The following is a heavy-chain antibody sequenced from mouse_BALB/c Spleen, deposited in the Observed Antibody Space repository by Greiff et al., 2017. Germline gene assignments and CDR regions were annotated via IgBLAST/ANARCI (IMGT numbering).Heavy chain of an antibody. V-gene: IGHV5-6-5*01. CDR3: ARAKDYDYDDYAMDY. D-gene: IGHD2-4*01. CDR1: GFTFSSYA. Sequence: EVMLVESGGGLVKPGGSLKLSCAASGFTFSSYAMSWVRQTPEKRLEWVASISSGGSTYYPDSVKGRFTISRDNARNILYLQMSSLRSEDTAMYYCARAKDYDYDDYAMDYWGQGTSVTVSS. CDR2: ISSGGST. J-gene: IGHJ4*01.